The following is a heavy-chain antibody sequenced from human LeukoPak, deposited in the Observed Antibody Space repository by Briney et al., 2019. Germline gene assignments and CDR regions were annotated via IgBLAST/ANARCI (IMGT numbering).Heavy chain of an antibody. D-gene: IGHD2-8*01. CDR3: ARASIVLMVYALCD. CDR2: INPNSGGT. Sequence: ASVKVSCKASGYTFTGYYMHWVRQAPGQGLEWMGWINPNSGGTNYAQKFQGRVTMTRDTSISTAYMELSRLRSDDTAVYYYARASIVLMVYALCDWGQGTLVPVSS. J-gene: IGHJ4*02. CDR1: GYTFTGYY. V-gene: IGHV1-2*02.